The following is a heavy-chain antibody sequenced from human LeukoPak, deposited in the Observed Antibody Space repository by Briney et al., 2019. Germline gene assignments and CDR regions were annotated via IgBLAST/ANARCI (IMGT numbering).Heavy chain of an antibody. CDR3: ARDFPGGNSPNYYYYYMDV. Sequence: ASVKVSCKASGYTFTSYGISWVRQAPGQGLEWMGWISAYNGNTNYAQKLQGRVTMTTDTSTSTAYMELRSLRSDDTAVYYCARDFPGGNSPNYYYYYMDVWGKGTTVTISS. D-gene: IGHD4-23*01. V-gene: IGHV1-18*01. CDR1: GYTFTSYG. CDR2: ISAYNGNT. J-gene: IGHJ6*03.